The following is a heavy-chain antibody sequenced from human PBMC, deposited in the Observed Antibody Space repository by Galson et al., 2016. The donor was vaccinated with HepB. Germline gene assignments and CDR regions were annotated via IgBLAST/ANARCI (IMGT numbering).Heavy chain of an antibody. CDR3: AAPKLLSGYFDHYGMDV. D-gene: IGHD3-3*01. CDR2: IVVGSGNT. Sequence: SVKVSCKASGFTFTSSAVQWVRQARGQRLEWIGRIVVGSGNTNHAQNFQERVTITRDMSTSTAYMELSSLRSEDTAVYYCAAPKLLSGYFDHYGMDVWGQGTTVIVSS. J-gene: IGHJ6*02. CDR1: GFTFTSSA. V-gene: IGHV1-58*01.